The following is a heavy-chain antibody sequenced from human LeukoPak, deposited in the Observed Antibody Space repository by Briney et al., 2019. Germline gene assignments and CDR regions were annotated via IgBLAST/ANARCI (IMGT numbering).Heavy chain of an antibody. Sequence: GGSLRLSCAASGFTFSSYGMHWVRQAPGKGLEWVAVIWYDGSNKYYADSVKGRFTISRDDSKNTLYLQMNSLRAEDTAVYYCVRVGLLVAFDIWGQGTMVTVSS. V-gene: IGHV3-33*01. CDR3: VRVGLLVAFDI. CDR2: IWYDGSNK. J-gene: IGHJ3*02. D-gene: IGHD2-8*02. CDR1: GFTFSSYG.